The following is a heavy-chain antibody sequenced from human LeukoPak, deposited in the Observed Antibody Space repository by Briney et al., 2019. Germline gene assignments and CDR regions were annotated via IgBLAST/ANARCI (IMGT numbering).Heavy chain of an antibody. V-gene: IGHV1-2*06. CDR1: AYIFSNYF. CDR2: INPSSGDT. J-gene: IGHJ4*02. D-gene: IGHD3-10*01. Sequence: ASVKVSGKASAYIFSNYFIHWVRQAPGQGLEWMGRINPSSGDTNLAQKFQGRVSMTRDTFISTGYMELSRLISDDTAVYYCMTPPGNGSGTWGQGTLVTVSS. CDR3: MTPPGNGSGT.